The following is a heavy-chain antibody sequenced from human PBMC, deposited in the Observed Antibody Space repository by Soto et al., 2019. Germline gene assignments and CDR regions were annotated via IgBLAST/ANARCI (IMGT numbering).Heavy chain of an antibody. D-gene: IGHD2-15*01. V-gene: IGHV1-69*11. CDR3: ARDRHCTGNSCHYYLFMDV. J-gene: IGHJ6*02. Sequence: QVQRVQSGAEVKKPGSSVKVSCEASACTFSSYAISWVRQAPGQGLEWMGGVTPLLGTANYAHKFQGRVTIPADESTSTVYMELSSLRSEDTAMYYCARDRHCTGNSCHYYLFMDVWGQGTTVTVSS. CDR2: VTPLLGTA. CDR1: ACTFSSYA.